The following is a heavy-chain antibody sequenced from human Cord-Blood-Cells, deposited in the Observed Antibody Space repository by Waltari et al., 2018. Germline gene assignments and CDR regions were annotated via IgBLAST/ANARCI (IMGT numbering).Heavy chain of an antibody. CDR1: GGSFSGYY. Sequence: QVQLQQWGAGLLKPSETLSLTCAVYGGSFSGYYWSLTRQPPGKGLEWIGEINHSGSTNYNPSLKSRVTISVDTSKNQFSLKLSSVTAADTAVYYCARGPYSSSWYSDYWGQGTLVTVSS. V-gene: IGHV4-34*01. J-gene: IGHJ4*02. D-gene: IGHD6-13*01. CDR3: ARGPYSSSWYSDY. CDR2: INHSGST.